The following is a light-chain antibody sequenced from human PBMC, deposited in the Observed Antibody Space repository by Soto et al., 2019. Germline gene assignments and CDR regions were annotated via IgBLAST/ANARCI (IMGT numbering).Light chain of an antibody. CDR1: QTVRNNY. CDR2: DAS. V-gene: IGKV3-20*01. Sequence: EFVLTQSPGTLSLSPGERATLSCRASQTVRNNYLAWYQQKPGQAPRLPIYDASSRATGIPDRINGSRSGTEFTLTISSLQSEDFGVYYCQQFDDWPTFGQGTKVDIK. CDR3: QQFDDWPT. J-gene: IGKJ1*01.